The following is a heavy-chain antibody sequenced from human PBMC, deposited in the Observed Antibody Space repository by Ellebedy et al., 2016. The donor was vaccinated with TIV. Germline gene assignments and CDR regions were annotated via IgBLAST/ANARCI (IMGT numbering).Heavy chain of an antibody. D-gene: IGHD4-17*01. CDR2: ISGSSLTI. J-gene: IGHJ3*02. CDR1: GFTFTPYA. V-gene: IGHV3-48*04. CDR3: ATDGSYGDFRSPAHAFET. Sequence: GGSLRLSCAASGFTFTPYAMNWVRQAPGKGLEWISYISGSSLTIYYADSVKGRFTISRDNAKNSLFLQMSSLTAEDTAVYYCATDGSYGDFRSPAHAFETWGQGTMVSVSS.